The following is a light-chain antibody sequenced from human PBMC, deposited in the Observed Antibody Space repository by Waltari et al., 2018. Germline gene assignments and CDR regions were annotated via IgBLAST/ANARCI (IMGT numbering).Light chain of an antibody. CDR3: QQYDKWPYT. Sequence: EVVMTQSPATLSVSPGERATVSCRASQSFNSNLARYQQKQGQAPRLLIYGASTRATGTPDRFSGSGSGTEFTLSISSLQSEDFAIYYCQQYDKWPYTFGQGTKLEIK. J-gene: IGKJ2*01. V-gene: IGKV3-15*01. CDR2: GAS. CDR1: QSFNSN.